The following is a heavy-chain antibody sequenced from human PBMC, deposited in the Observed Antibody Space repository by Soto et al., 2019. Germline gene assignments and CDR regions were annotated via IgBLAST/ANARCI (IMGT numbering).Heavy chain of an antibody. CDR1: GGSISSGDYY. D-gene: IGHD3-3*01. CDR2: IYYSGST. Sequence: QVQLQESGPGLVKPSQTLSLTCTVSGGSISSGDYYWSWIRQPPGKVLEWIGYIYYSGSTYYNPSLKSRVTISVDTSKNQFSLKLSSVTAADTAVYYCASSITIFGVVSSAFDIWGQGTMVTVSS. V-gene: IGHV4-30-4*01. CDR3: ASSITIFGVVSSAFDI. J-gene: IGHJ3*02.